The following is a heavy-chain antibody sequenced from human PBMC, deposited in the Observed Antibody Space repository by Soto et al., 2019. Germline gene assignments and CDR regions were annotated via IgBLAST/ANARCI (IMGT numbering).Heavy chain of an antibody. J-gene: IGHJ5*02. V-gene: IGHV3-23*01. CDR3: AKKAGIVVVPANNWFDP. D-gene: IGHD2-2*01. CDR1: GFTFSSYA. CDR2: ISGSGGST. Sequence: GGSLRLSCAASGFTFSSYAMSWVRQAPGKGLEWVSAISGSGGSTYYADSVKGRFTISRDNSKNTLYLQMNSLRAEDTAVYYCAKKAGIVVVPANNWFDPWGQGTLVTVS.